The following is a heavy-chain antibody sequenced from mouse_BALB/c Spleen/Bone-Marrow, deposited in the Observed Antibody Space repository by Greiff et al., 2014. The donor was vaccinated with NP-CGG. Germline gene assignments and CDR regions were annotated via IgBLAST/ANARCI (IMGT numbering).Heavy chain of an antibody. CDR2: INPSSGYT. J-gene: IGHJ3*01. V-gene: IGHV1-4*02. Sequence: VQLQESAAELARPGASVKMSCKASGYTFTSYTMHWVKQRPGQGLEWIGYINPSSGYTEYNQKFKDKTTLTADKSPSTAYMQLSSLTSEDSAVYYCARWYYGYVGFAYWGQGTLVTVSA. CDR3: ARWYYGYVGFAY. CDR1: GYTFTSYT. D-gene: IGHD1-2*01.